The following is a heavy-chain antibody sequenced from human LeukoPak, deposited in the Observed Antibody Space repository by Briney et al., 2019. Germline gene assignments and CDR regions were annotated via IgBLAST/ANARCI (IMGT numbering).Heavy chain of an antibody. CDR3: ARERVTATSFDY. J-gene: IGHJ4*02. D-gene: IGHD2-15*01. CDR1: GFTFRSYT. V-gene: IGHV3-21*06. CDR2: ISTGSGVK. Sequence: GGSLRLSCVASGFTFRSYTMNWVRQAPGKWREWVTSISTGSGVKYYGDSVKGRLTISRANAKNSMYIQTNKLRIADTGVYYCARERVTATSFDYWGKGVLVTVSS.